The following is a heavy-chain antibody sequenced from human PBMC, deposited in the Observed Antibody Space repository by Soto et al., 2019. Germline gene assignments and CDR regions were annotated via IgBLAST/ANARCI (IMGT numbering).Heavy chain of an antibody. CDR3: ASLTSWSQEYYYGMDV. CDR2: IRSKGYGGTT. D-gene: IGHD2-2*01. V-gene: IGHV3-49*03. CDR1: GFTFGGFG. Sequence: HPGGSLRLSCTGSGFTFGGFGMSWFRQAPGKGLEWLSFIRSKGYGGTTESAASVRGRFITSRDDSKSIAYLQMNSLKTEDTAVYYCASLTSWSQEYYYGMDVWGQVTTVTVSS. J-gene: IGHJ6*02.